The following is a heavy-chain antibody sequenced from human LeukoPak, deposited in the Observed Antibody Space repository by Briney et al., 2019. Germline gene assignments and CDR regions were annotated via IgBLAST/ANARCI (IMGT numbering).Heavy chain of an antibody. CDR1: GYSFSSYG. Sequence: GASVKVSCKASGYSFSSYGITWVRQGPGQGVEWMGGISANNGNTDYAQKVQGRVTMTTDTSTSTAYMELRSLRSDDTAVYYCARRWELRGFDIWGQGTRITVSS. CDR3: ARRWELRGFDI. V-gene: IGHV1-18*01. J-gene: IGHJ3*02. CDR2: ISANNGNT. D-gene: IGHD1-26*01.